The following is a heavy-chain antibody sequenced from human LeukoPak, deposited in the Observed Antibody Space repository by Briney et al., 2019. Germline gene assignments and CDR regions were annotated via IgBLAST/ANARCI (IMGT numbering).Heavy chain of an antibody. D-gene: IGHD3-22*01. Sequence: SETLSLTCAVYGGSFSGYYWSWIRQPPGKGLEWIGYIYYSGSTYYNPSLKSRVTISVDTSKNQFSLKLSSVTAADTAVYYCARDSGYYDSSGYTWGQGTLVTVSS. J-gene: IGHJ5*02. V-gene: IGHV4-34*09. CDR2: IYYSGST. CDR3: ARDSGYYDSSGYT. CDR1: GGSFSGYY.